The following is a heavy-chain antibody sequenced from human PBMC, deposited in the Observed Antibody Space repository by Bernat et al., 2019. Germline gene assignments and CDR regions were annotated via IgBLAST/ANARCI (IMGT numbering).Heavy chain of an antibody. J-gene: IGHJ4*02. CDR3: ASGDNGDFPRPFDY. D-gene: IGHD4-17*01. Sequence: QVQLVQSGAEVRKPGASVKVSCKASGYTFTSYYLNWVRQAPGQGLEWMGIINPSDGNTNSAQKFRGTVTMTRDRSPSTVYMEMSSLRPADTAIYYCASGDNGDFPRPFDYWGQGTLVTVSS. CDR2: INPSDGNT. V-gene: IGHV1-46*01. CDR1: GYTFTSYY.